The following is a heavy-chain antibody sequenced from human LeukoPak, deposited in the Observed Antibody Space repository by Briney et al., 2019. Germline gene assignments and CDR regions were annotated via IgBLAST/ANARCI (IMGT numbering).Heavy chain of an antibody. V-gene: IGHV3-11*04. Sequence: GGSLRLSCAASGFTFSDYYMSWIRQAPGKGLEWVSYISSSGSTIYYTDSVKGRFTISRDNAKNSLYLQMNSLRAEDTAVYYCARERSYYDSSGYYWGQGTLVTVSS. CDR3: ARERSYYDSSGYY. CDR1: GFTFSDYY. CDR2: ISSSGSTI. J-gene: IGHJ4*02. D-gene: IGHD3-22*01.